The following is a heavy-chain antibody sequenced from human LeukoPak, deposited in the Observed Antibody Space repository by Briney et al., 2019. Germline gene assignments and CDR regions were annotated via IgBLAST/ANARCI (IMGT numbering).Heavy chain of an antibody. V-gene: IGHV3-33*06. Sequence: GGSLRLSCAASGFTFSSYGMHWVRQAPGKGLEWVAVIWYDGSNKYYADSVKGRFTISRDNSKNTLYLQMNSLRAEDTAVYYCAKDAVSSTYFYSSGWKRNTFDYWGQGTLVTVSS. CDR1: GFTFSSYG. D-gene: IGHD6-19*01. CDR3: AKDAVSSTYFYSSGWKRNTFDY. J-gene: IGHJ4*02. CDR2: IWYDGSNK.